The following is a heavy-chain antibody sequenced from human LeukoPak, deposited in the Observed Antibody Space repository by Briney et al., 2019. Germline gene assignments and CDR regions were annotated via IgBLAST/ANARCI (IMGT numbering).Heavy chain of an antibody. V-gene: IGHV3-23*01. CDR2: ITSSGGTT. J-gene: IGHJ4*02. CDR1: GFTFSSYA. Sequence: GGSLRLSCAASGFTFSSYAMSWVRQAPGKGLEWVSVITSSGGTTHYADSVKGRFTISRDNSKNTLYLQMNSVRAEDTAVYYCAKTPENNDNSGWYYFDYWGQGTLVTVSS. D-gene: IGHD6-19*01. CDR3: AKTPENNDNSGWYYFDY.